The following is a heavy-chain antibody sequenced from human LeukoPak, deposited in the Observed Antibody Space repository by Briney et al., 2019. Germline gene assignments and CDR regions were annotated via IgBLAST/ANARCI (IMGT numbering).Heavy chain of an antibody. V-gene: IGHV4-4*07. J-gene: IGHJ4*02. D-gene: IGHD6-13*01. CDR1: GGAISSYY. Sequence: SETLSLTCTVSGGAISSYYWSWIRQPAGKGLEGIGRIYSSGSTNYNTSLKSRVTMSVDTSKNQFSLKLSSVTAADTAVYYCARDNEAAARAYDYWGQGTLVTVSS. CDR3: ARDNEAAARAYDY. CDR2: IYSSGST.